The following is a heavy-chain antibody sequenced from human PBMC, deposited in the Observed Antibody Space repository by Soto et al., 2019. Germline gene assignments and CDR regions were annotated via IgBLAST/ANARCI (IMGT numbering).Heavy chain of an antibody. Sequence: QLQLQESGSGLVKPSQTLSLTCAVSGGSISSGGYSWSWIRQPPGKGMEWIGYIYHSGSTYYNTSLKSRVTITVDRSKNQFSLKLSYVTAADTAVDYCASAGGLGAVAADYGGQGTLVTFSS. CDR1: GGSISSGGYS. CDR3: ASAGGLGAVAADY. V-gene: IGHV4-30-2*01. CDR2: IYHSGST. D-gene: IGHD6-19*01. J-gene: IGHJ4*02.